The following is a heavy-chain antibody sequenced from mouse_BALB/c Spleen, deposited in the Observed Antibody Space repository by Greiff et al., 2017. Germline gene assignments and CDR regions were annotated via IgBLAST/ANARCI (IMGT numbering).Heavy chain of an antibody. CDR2: ISSGSSTI. V-gene: IGHV5-17*02. CDR3: ARGGAYWYFDV. J-gene: IGHJ1*01. CDR1: GFTFSSFG. Sequence: DVHLVESGGGLVQPGGSRKLSCAASGFTFSSFGMHWVRQAPEKGLEWVAYISSGSSTIYYADTVKGRFTISRDNPKNTLFLQMTSLRSEDTAMYYCARGGAYWYFDVWGAGTTVTVSS. D-gene: IGHD3-1*01.